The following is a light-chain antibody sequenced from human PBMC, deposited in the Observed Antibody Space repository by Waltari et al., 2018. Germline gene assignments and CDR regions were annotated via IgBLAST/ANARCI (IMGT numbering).Light chain of an antibody. V-gene: IGLV3-1*01. J-gene: IGLJ3*02. CDR3: QALGTGAWV. CDR1: ILGNKY. Sequence: SYELTQPPSAYVSPGQTASITCSGDILGNKYASWYQQKPGQSPLLVIYQDTKRPSEIPERFSGSKSANAATLTITGTQAMDEADYYCQALGTGAWVFGGGTKLTVL. CDR2: QDT.